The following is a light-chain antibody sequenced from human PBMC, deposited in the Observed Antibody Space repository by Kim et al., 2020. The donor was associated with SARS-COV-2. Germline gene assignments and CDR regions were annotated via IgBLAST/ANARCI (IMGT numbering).Light chain of an antibody. Sequence: EIVLTQSPGTLSLSPGERATLSCRASQSVSSNSLAWYQQKPGQAPSLLIYGASSRATGIPDRFSGSGSGTDFTLTISRLEPEDFAVYYCKQYGSSPLTFGGGTKVDIK. CDR1: QSVSSNS. CDR2: GAS. CDR3: KQYGSSPLT. J-gene: IGKJ4*01. V-gene: IGKV3-20*01.